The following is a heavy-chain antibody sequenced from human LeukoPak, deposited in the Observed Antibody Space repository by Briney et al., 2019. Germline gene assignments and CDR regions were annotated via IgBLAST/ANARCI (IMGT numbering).Heavy chain of an antibody. CDR3: ARENTYYSDVSGYHDGPIDY. D-gene: IGHD3-22*01. J-gene: IGHJ4*02. CDR1: GFTFSSYS. V-gene: IGHV3-21*01. CDR2: ISSGSTYR. Sequence: KTGGSLRLSCAASGFTFSSYSMNWVRQAPGKGLEWVSSISSGSTYRYYADSVRGQFTISRDNAENSLYLQMNSLRAEDTAVYYCARENTYYSDVSGYHDGPIDYWGQGTLVTVSS.